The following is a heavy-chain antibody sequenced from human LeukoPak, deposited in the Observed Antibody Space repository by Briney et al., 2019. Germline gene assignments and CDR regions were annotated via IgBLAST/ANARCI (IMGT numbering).Heavy chain of an antibody. CDR2: IYPGDSDT. J-gene: IGHJ4*02. CDR1: GYSFTNHW. Sequence: GESLKISCKGSGYSFTNHWIGWVRQMPGKGLEWMGIIYPGDSDTRYSPSFQGQVTISADKSITTAYLQWSSLKASDTAMYYCASLARRVYVEYYFDYWGQGTLVTVSS. D-gene: IGHD2-8*01. V-gene: IGHV5-51*01. CDR3: ASLARRVYVEYYFDY.